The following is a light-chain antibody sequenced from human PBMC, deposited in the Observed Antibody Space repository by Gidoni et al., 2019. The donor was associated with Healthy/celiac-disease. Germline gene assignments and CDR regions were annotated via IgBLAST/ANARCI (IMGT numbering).Light chain of an antibody. CDR2: KAS. Sequence: DIQMTQPPSTLSASVGDRVTITCRASQSISSWLAWYQQKPGKAPKLLIYKASSLESGVPSRFSGSGSGTEFTLTISSLQPDDFATYYCQQYNSYPMCSFGQGTKLEIK. J-gene: IGKJ2*04. V-gene: IGKV1-5*03. CDR1: QSISSW. CDR3: QQYNSYPMCS.